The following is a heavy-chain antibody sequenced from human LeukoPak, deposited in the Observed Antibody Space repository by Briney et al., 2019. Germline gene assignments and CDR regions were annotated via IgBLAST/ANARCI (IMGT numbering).Heavy chain of an antibody. CDR2: IYHSGST. CDR3: ARDPGQWLVSYFDY. V-gene: IGHV4-38-2*02. CDR1: GYSISSGYY. Sequence: SETLSLTCTVSGYSISSGYYWGWIRQPPGKGLEWIGSIYHSGSTYYNPSLKSRVTISVDTSKNQFSLKLSSVTAADTAVYYCARDPGQWLVSYFDYWGQGTLVTVSS. D-gene: IGHD6-19*01. J-gene: IGHJ4*02.